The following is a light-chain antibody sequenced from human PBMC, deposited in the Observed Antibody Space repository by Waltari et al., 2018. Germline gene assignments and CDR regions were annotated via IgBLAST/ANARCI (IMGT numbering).Light chain of an antibody. J-gene: IGKJ1*01. V-gene: IGKV1-5*01. Sequence: DIQMTQSPSMLSASVGDRVTITCRASQTIRGWLAWYQLKPGLAPKLLIYDASNLGGGVPSRFSGSGFGTNFTLTISCLQPEDFATYYCQQSYTSPWTFGQGTKVEIK. CDR1: QTIRGW. CDR3: QQSYTSPWT. CDR2: DAS.